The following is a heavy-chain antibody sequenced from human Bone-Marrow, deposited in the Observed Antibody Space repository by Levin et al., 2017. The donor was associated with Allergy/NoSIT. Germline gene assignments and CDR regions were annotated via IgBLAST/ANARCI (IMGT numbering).Heavy chain of an antibody. CDR1: GFTFNSHT. J-gene: IGHJ4*02. V-gene: IGHV3-7*03. Sequence: SCAASGFTFNSHTMSWVRQAPGKGLEWVADIKNDGSERYYVDSVEGRFTISRDNAKNSLFLQMNSLRVEDTAVYYCARDWGNNNRAFDYWGQGTLVTVSS. CDR2: IKNDGSER. CDR3: ARDWGNNNRAFDY. D-gene: IGHD1/OR15-1a*01.